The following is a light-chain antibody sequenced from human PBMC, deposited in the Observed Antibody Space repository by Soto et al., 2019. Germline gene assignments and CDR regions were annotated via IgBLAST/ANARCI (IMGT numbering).Light chain of an antibody. V-gene: IGKV3-11*01. CDR2: DAS. J-gene: IGKJ5*01. CDR1: QSVATF. Sequence: EIVLTQSPATRSFSPGERSTLSFRASQSVATFLAWYQQKPGQAPRLLIYDASNRATGIPARFSGSGSGTDFTLTISSLDPEDFAVYYCQQRSNWPPEITFGQGTRLEIK. CDR3: QQRSNWPPEIT.